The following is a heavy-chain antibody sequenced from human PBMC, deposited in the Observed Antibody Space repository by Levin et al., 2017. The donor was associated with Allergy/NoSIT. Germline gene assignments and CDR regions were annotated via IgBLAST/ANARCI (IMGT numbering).Heavy chain of an antibody. CDR2: ISWNSNSR. V-gene: IGHV3-9*01. J-gene: IGHJ4*02. CDR1: GFKFDDYA. Sequence: QPGGSLRLSCAASGFKFDDYAMHWVRQVPGKGLEWVAGISWNSNSRVYADSVKGRFTISRDNAKNSLYVQMNSLRLEDTAFYYCAKARAPDTTGYYNYFDLWGQGTLVTVSS. CDR3: AKARAPDTTGYYNYFDL. D-gene: IGHD4-17*01.